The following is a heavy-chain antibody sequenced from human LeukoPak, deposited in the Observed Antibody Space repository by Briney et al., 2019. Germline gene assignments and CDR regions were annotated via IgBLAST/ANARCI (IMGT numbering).Heavy chain of an antibody. CDR2: IIPILGIA. Sequence: GASVKVSCKASGGTFSSYAISWVRQAPGQGLEWMGRIIPILGIANYAQKFQGRVTITADKSTSTAYMELSSLRSEDTAVYYCASFYSSSWYVRGDYWGQGTLVTVSS. CDR3: ASFYSSSWYVRGDY. D-gene: IGHD6-13*01. CDR1: GGTFSSYA. V-gene: IGHV1-69*04. J-gene: IGHJ4*02.